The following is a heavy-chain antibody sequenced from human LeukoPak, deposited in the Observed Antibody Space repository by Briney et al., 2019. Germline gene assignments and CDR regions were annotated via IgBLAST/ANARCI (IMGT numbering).Heavy chain of an antibody. Sequence: SETLSLTCTVSGGSISSYYWSWIRQPPGKGLEWIGYIYYSGSTNYNPSLKSRVTISVDTSKNQFSLKLSSVTAADTAVYYCARMIYYYGSGSYLWYYYYMDVWGKGTTVTISS. V-gene: IGHV4-59*01. CDR3: ARMIYYYGSGSYLWYYYYMDV. CDR2: IYYSGST. D-gene: IGHD3-10*01. J-gene: IGHJ6*03. CDR1: GGSISSYY.